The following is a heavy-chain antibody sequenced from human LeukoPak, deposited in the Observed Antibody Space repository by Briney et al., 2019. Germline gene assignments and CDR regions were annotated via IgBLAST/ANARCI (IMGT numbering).Heavy chain of an antibody. Sequence: GGSLRLSCAASGFTFSSYGMHWVRQAPGKGLEWVAVISYDGTNKYYADSVKGRFTISRDNSKNTLYLQMNSLRAEDTAVYYCAKDKDSAAGLGVFDYWGQGTLVTVSS. J-gene: IGHJ4*02. CDR1: GFTFSSYG. CDR2: ISYDGTNK. V-gene: IGHV3-30*18. CDR3: AKDKDSAAGLGVFDY. D-gene: IGHD6-13*01.